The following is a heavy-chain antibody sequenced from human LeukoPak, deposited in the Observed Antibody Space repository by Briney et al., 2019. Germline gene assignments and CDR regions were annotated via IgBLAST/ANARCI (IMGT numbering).Heavy chain of an antibody. CDR1: GGSISSGSYS. Sequence: SETLSLTCAVSGGSISSGSYSWSWIRQPPGKGLEWIGYIYPRGSTYYNPSLKSRVILSLDKSANQFSLNLSSVTAADTAVYYCARDIDSSSWSHAFDIWGQGTMVTVSS. J-gene: IGHJ3*02. CDR3: ARDIDSSSWSHAFDI. D-gene: IGHD6-13*01. V-gene: IGHV4-30-2*01. CDR2: IYPRGST.